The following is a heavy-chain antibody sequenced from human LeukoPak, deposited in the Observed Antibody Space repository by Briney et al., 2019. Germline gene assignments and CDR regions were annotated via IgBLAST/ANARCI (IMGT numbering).Heavy chain of an antibody. CDR2: IRSKPNSYAT. CDR3: STGSIVGAFDAFDI. J-gene: IGHJ3*02. CDR1: GITFSGSA. Sequence: GSLKLSCAASGITFSGSAMHWVRQASGKGLEWVGRIRSKPNSYATAYAASVKGRFTISRDDSKNTAYLQMNSLKTEDTAVYFCSTGSIVGAFDAFDIWGRGTMVTVSS. D-gene: IGHD1-26*01. V-gene: IGHV3-73*01.